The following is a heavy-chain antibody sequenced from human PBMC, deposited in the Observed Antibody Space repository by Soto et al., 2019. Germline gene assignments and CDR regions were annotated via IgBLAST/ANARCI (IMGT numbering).Heavy chain of an antibody. D-gene: IGHD2-15*01. Sequence: GASVKVSRKTSGGTFSSFAISWVRQAPGQGLEWMGGIIPIFETANYAQKFQGRVTITADEITGTAYMELRSLRFEDTGVYYCARDLEVVVLGVDHYYYYGMDVWGQGTTVTVSS. CDR3: ARDLEVVVLGVDHYYYYGMDV. CDR1: GGTFSSFA. V-gene: IGHV1-69*13. J-gene: IGHJ6*02. CDR2: IIPIFETA.